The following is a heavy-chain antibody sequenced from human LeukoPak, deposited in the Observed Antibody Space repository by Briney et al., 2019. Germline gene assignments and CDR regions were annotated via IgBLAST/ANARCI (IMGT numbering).Heavy chain of an antibody. D-gene: IGHD4-17*01. CDR1: GGSITSGYY. J-gene: IGHJ5*02. CDR2: IYHSGST. Sequence: SQTLSLTCTVSGGSITSGYYWGWIRQPPGKGLEWIGSIYHSGSTYYNPSLKSRVTISVDTSKNQFSLKLSSVTAADTAVYYCARDDSDYGDYARFDPWGQGTLVTVSS. V-gene: IGHV4-38-2*02. CDR3: ARDDSDYGDYARFDP.